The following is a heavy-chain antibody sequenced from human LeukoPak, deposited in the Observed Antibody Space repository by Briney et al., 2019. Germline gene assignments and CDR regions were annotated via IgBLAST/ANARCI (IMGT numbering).Heavy chain of an antibody. D-gene: IGHD6-19*01. J-gene: IGHJ4*02. CDR2: ISYDGSNK. CDR1: GFTFSSYG. CDR3: AKSSGGWYGTEFDY. Sequence: GGSLRLSCAASGFTFSSYGMHWVRQAPGKGLEWVAVISYDGSNKYYADSVKGRFTISRDNSKNTLYLQMNSLRAEDTAVYYCAKSSGGWYGTEFDYWGQGTLVTVSS. V-gene: IGHV3-30*18.